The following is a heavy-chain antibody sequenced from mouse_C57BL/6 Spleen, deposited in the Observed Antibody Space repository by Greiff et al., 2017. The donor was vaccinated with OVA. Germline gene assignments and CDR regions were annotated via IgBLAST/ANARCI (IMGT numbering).Heavy chain of an antibody. CDR1: GYTFTSYW. Sequence: QVQLQQPGAELVKPGASVKMSCKASGYTFTSYWITWVKQRPGQGLEWIGDIYPGSGSTNYNEKFKSKATLTVDTSSSTAYMQLSSLTSEDSAVYYCAILDYGSSLYYYAMDYWGQGTSVTVSS. J-gene: IGHJ4*01. CDR2: IYPGSGST. CDR3: AILDYGSSLYYYAMDY. D-gene: IGHD1-1*01. V-gene: IGHV1-55*01.